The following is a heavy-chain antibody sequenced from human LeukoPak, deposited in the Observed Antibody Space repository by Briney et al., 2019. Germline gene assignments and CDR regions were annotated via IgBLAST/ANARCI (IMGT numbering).Heavy chain of an antibody. J-gene: IGHJ2*01. CDR1: GGSISSYY. CDR2: MSYSGSS. Sequence: SETLSLTCTVSGGSISSYYWSWIRQPPGKELEWIGHMSYSGSSNYNPSLKSRVTISVDTSKNQFSLRLSSVTAADTAVYYSARVNWYFDLWGRGTLVTVSS. CDR3: ARVNWYFDL. V-gene: IGHV4-59*08.